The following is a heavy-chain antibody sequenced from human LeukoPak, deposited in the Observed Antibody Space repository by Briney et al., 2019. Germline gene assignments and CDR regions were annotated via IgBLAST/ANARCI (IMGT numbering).Heavy chain of an antibody. V-gene: IGHV3-23*01. CDR2: INGSGGST. CDR3: AKNSVALYDGMDV. Sequence: PGGSLRLSCAASGFTFSSYAMSWVRQAPGKGLEWVSAINGSGGSTYYADSVKGRFTISRDNSKNTLYLQMNSLRAEDTAVYYCAKNSVALYDGMDVWGQGTTVTVSS. CDR1: GFTFSSYA. D-gene: IGHD2-8*01. J-gene: IGHJ6*02.